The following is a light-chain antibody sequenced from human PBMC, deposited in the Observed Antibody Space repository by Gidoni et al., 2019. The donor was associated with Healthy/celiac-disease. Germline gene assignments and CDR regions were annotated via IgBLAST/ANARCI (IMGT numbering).Light chain of an antibody. Sequence: SSELTQDPAVSVALGQTVRVTCQGDSLRTYYASWYQQKTGQAPVLVIYGKTNRPSGIPDRCSGCSSGNTASLTISGAQAEDEADYYCNSRDSCGNRVVVGGGTKLTVL. CDR2: GKT. J-gene: IGLJ2*01. CDR3: NSRDSCGNRVV. V-gene: IGLV3-19*01. CDR1: SLRTYY.